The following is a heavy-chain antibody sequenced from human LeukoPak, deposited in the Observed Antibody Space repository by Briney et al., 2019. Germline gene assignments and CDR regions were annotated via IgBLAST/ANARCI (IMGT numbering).Heavy chain of an antibody. D-gene: IGHD3-10*01. CDR2: FYSSGGT. CDR1: GGSINSDSYY. CDR3: ARDRGENDYYYYMDV. V-gene: IGHV4-61*02. Sequence: SETLSLPCTVSGGSINSDSYYWNWIRQPAGKGLEWIGRFYSSGGTNYNPSLKGRLTISIDTSKNQFSLNLSSVTAADTAVHYCARDRGENDYYYYMDVWGKGTTVTVSS. J-gene: IGHJ6*03.